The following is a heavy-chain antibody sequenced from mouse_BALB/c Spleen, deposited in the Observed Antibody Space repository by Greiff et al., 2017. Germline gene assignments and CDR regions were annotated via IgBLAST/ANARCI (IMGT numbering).Heavy chain of an antibody. CDR1: GFTFSSYA. Sequence: EVKLMESGGGLVKPGGSLKLSCAASGFTFSSYAMSWVRQTPEKRLEWVASISSGGSTYYPDSVKGRFTISRDNARNILYLQMSSLRSEDTAMYYCARVNYYGSSYDAMDYWGQGTSVTVSS. D-gene: IGHD1-1*01. CDR2: ISSGGST. CDR3: ARVNYYGSSYDAMDY. J-gene: IGHJ4*01. V-gene: IGHV5-6-5*01.